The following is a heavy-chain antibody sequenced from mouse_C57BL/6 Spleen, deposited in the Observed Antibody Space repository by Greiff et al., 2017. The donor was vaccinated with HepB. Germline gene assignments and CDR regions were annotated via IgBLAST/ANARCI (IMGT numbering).Heavy chain of an antibody. CDR1: GYTFTNYW. Sequence: VQLVESGAELVRPGTSVKMSCKASGYTFTNYWIGWAKQRPGHGLEWIGDIYPGGGYTNYNEKFKGKATLTADKSSSTAYMQFSSLTSEDSAIYYCARSFYGSSYDWYFDVWGTGTTVTVSS. D-gene: IGHD1-1*01. CDR2: IYPGGGYT. CDR3: ARSFYGSSYDWYFDV. J-gene: IGHJ1*03. V-gene: IGHV1-63*01.